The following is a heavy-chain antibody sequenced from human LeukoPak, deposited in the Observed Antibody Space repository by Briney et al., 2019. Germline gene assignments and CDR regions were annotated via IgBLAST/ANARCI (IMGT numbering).Heavy chain of an antibody. J-gene: IGHJ4*02. CDR1: GFTFSSYW. Sequence: GGSLRLSCAASGFTFSSYWMHWVRQAPGKGLVWVSRINGDGSSTNYADSVKGRFTISRDNAKNTLYLQMNSLRAEDTAVHYCARSPGQCSGGSCATGYWGQGTLVTVSS. CDR3: ARSPGQCSGGSCATGY. CDR2: INGDGSST. D-gene: IGHD2-15*01. V-gene: IGHV3-74*01.